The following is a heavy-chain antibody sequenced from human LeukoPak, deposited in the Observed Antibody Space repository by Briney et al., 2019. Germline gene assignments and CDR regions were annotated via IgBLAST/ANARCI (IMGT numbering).Heavy chain of an antibody. V-gene: IGHV4-39*02. D-gene: IGHD4-17*01. Sequence: SETLSLTCTVSDGSISSSSYYWGWIRQPPGTGLEWIGSIYYSGSTYYNPSLKSRVTISVDTSKNQFSLQLNSVTPEDTAVYYCARDLITDYGDSHFDYWGQGTLVTVSS. CDR1: DGSISSSSYY. CDR3: ARDLITDYGDSHFDY. CDR2: IYYSGST. J-gene: IGHJ4*02.